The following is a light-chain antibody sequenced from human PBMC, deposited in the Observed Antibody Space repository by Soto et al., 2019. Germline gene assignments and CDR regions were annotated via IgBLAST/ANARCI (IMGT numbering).Light chain of an antibody. CDR1: SSDVGTYKY. CDR2: EVS. Sequence: QSALTQPASVSGSPGQSITISCTGTSSDVGTYKYVSWYQQLPGKAPKLMIYEVSNRPSGVSNRFSGSKSCNTASLTISELQAEDEADYYCRSYTSRSTPVFGGGTKLTFL. J-gene: IGLJ2*01. V-gene: IGLV2-14*01. CDR3: RSYTSRSTPV.